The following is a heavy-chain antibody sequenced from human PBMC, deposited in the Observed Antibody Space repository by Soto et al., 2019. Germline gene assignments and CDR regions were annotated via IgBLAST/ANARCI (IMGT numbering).Heavy chain of an antibody. J-gene: IGHJ4*02. Sequence: GGSLRLSCAASGFTFSSYWMHWVRQAPGKGLVWVSRINSDGSSTSYADSVKGRFTISRDNAKNTLYLQMNSLRAEDTAVYYCARHSSSSPLGYWGQGTLDTVSS. CDR3: ARHSSSSPLGY. CDR1: GFTFSSYW. CDR2: INSDGSST. V-gene: IGHV3-74*01. D-gene: IGHD6-6*01.